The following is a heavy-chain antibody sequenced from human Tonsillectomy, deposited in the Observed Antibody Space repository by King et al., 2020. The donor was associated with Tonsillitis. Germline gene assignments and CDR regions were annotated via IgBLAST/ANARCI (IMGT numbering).Heavy chain of an antibody. CDR2: ISYDGVNE. J-gene: IGHJ4*02. CDR1: GFTFSSFA. D-gene: IGHD1-26*01. V-gene: IGHV3-30*04. Sequence: VQLVESGGGVVQPGRSLRLSCAASGFTFSSFAMHWVRQAPGKGLEWLAVISYDGVNEYYADSVKGRFTISRDNSKNTLYLQMNSLRAEATAVYYCARVPYPGSRTSSFDYWGQGTLVTVSS. CDR3: ARVPYPGSRTSSFDY.